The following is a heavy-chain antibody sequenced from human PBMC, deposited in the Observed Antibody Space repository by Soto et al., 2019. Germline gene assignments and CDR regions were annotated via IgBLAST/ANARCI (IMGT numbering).Heavy chain of an antibody. Sequence: QVQLQESGPGLVKPSQTLSLTCTVSDGSISSGGYYWSWIRQHPGKGLEWIGYIYYSGSTYYNPSLKSRVTISVDTSKNQFSLKLSSVTAADTAVYYCARDRTATMSNWFDPWGQGTLVTVSS. CDR2: IYYSGST. CDR3: ARDRTATMSNWFDP. V-gene: IGHV4-31*03. J-gene: IGHJ5*02. D-gene: IGHD5-12*01. CDR1: DGSISSGGYY.